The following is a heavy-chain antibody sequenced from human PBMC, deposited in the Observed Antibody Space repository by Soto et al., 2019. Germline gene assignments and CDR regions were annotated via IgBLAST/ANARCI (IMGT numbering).Heavy chain of an antibody. Sequence: EVQLLESGGGLVQPGGSLRLSCAASGFIFNTNSMTWVRQAPGKGLEWVSSISSRGDETYYVDAVKGRFTISRDNSKNTLYLQMSSLRAEDTAVYYCAKGAVSARRFDYWGQGTLVLVSS. D-gene: IGHD2-8*01. CDR1: GFIFNTNS. J-gene: IGHJ4*02. V-gene: IGHV3-23*01. CDR3: AKGAVSARRFDY. CDR2: ISSRGDET.